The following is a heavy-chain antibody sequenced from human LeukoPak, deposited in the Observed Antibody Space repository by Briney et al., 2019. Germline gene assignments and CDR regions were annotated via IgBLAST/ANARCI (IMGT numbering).Heavy chain of an antibody. J-gene: IGHJ4*02. CDR1: GFTFSSYW. V-gene: IGHV3-74*01. CDR3: VRGTYGYNYGYLDY. Sequence: GGSLRLSCAASGFTFSSYWMHWVRQAPGKGLLWVSRLSPDESTTAYADPVKGRFTISRDNAKNTLYLQMNSLRAEDTAVYYCVRGTYGYNYGYLDYWGQGTLVTVSS. CDR2: LSPDESTT. D-gene: IGHD5-24*01.